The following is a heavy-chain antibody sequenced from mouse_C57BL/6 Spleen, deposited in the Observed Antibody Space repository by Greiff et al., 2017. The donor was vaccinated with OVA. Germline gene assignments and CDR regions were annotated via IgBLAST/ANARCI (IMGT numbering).Heavy chain of an antibody. V-gene: IGHV2-2*01. CDR1: GFSLTSYG. CDR3: ARGRSSNYLYYAMDY. J-gene: IGHJ4*01. D-gene: IGHD2-5*01. Sequence: VQLQQSGPGLVQPSQSLSLTCTVSGFSLTSYGVHWVRQSPGTGLEWLGVIWSGGSTDYNAAFISRLSISKDNSKSQVFFKMNRLQADDTAIYYCARGRSSNYLYYAMDYWGQGTSVTVSA. CDR2: IWSGGST.